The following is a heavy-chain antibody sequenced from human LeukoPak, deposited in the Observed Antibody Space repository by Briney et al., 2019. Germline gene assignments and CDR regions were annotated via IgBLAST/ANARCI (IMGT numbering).Heavy chain of an antibody. D-gene: IGHD3-10*02. CDR3: AELGITMIGGV. Sequence: GGSLRLSCAASGFTFSSYSMNWVRRAPGKGLEWVSYISSSGSTIYYADSVKGRFTISRDNAKNSLYLQMNSLRSEDTAVYYCAELGITMIGGVWGKGTTVTISS. V-gene: IGHV3-48*04. CDR2: ISSSGSTI. CDR1: GFTFSSYS. J-gene: IGHJ6*04.